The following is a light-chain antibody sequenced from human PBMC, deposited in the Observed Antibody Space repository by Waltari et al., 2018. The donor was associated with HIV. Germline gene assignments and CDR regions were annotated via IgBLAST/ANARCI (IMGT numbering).Light chain of an antibody. CDR3: SSFAPTNKFYVL. CDR1: SSDIGGYIY. V-gene: IGLV2-8*01. Sequence: QSTLTQPPPPSGPPGQSVTIPCTGTSSDIGGYIYFSWYHQHPGKAPKLIMTEVTKRPSGVPDRFSGSKSGNTASLTVSGLQADDEALYYCSSFAPTNKFYVLFGGGTTLTVL. J-gene: IGLJ2*01. CDR2: EVT.